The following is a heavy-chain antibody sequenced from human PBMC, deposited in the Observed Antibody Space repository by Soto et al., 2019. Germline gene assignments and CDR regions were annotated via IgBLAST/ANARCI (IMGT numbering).Heavy chain of an antibody. Sequence: GASVKVSCKASGYTFTGYYMHWVRQAPGQGLEWMGWINPNSGGTNYAQKFQGWVTMTRDTSISTAYMELSRLRSDDTAVYYCAKDRSSTSCCAFDYWGQGTLVTVSS. J-gene: IGHJ4*02. V-gene: IGHV1-2*04. CDR3: AKDRSSTSCCAFDY. CDR1: GYTFTGYY. D-gene: IGHD2-2*01. CDR2: INPNSGGT.